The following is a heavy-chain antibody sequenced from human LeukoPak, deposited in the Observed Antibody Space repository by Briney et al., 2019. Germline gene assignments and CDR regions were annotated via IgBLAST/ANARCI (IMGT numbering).Heavy chain of an antibody. D-gene: IGHD3-22*01. CDR3: APAAYSYDSSGPYYFDY. CDR2: INPKSGGT. Sequence: VASVKVSCKAPGYTFTGYYMLWVRPAPGQGLEWVGWINPKSGGTDYAQKFQVRVTMTRDTSISTAYMELSTLRTCDTFVCYSAPAAYSYDSSGPYYFDYWGPGPLVTVSS. V-gene: IGHV1-2*02. J-gene: IGHJ4*02. CDR1: GYTFTGYY.